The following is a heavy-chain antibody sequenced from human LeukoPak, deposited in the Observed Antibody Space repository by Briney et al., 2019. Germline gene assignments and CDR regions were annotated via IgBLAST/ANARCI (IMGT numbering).Heavy chain of an antibody. CDR1: GFSFSDYA. CDR2: ISYNAVNK. J-gene: IGHJ4*02. V-gene: IGHV3-30*04. CDR3: VRGTLGQVYFDC. Sequence: PGGSLRLSCAASGFSFSDYAVHWVRQAPGKGLEWLAVISYNAVNKYYSDSVKGRFTISRDNSKSTLYLQMNSLRAEDTAVYYCVRGTLGQVYFDCWGQGTLVTVSS.